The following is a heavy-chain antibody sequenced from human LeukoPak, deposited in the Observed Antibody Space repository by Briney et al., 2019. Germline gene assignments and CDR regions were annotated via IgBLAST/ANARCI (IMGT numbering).Heavy chain of an antibody. D-gene: IGHD5-18*01. CDR1: GFTFSSYA. Sequence: GGSLRLSCAASGFTFSSYAMSWVRQAPGKGLEWVSAISGSGGSTYYADSVKGRFTISRDNSKNTLYLQMNSLRAEHTAVYYCAKDPADTRPRYYFDYWGQGTLVTVSS. CDR2: ISGSGGST. V-gene: IGHV3-23*01. J-gene: IGHJ4*02. CDR3: AKDPADTRPRYYFDY.